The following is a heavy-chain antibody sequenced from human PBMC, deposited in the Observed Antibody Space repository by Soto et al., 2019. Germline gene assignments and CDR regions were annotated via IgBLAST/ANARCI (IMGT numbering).Heavy chain of an antibody. Sequence: GGSLRLSCAASGFTFSSYAMSWVRQAPGKGLEWVSAISGSGGSTYYADSVKGRLTISRDNSKNTLFLQMNSLRAEDTAVYRCATRDRATIGRSHFYGTDVRGQGTTVTGS. CDR2: ISGSGGST. CDR3: ATRDRATIGRSHFYGTDV. J-gene: IGHJ6*02. D-gene: IGHD3-3*02. CDR1: GFTFSSYA. V-gene: IGHV3-23*01.